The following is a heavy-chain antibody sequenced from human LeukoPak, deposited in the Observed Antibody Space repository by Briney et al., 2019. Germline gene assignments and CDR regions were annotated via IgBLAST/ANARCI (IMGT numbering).Heavy chain of an antibody. CDR1: GFLLRTSGVG. Sequence: SGPTLAHPTQPLTLTYTFSGFLLRTSGVGVGWLRQPPGKALEWLALIYWDDDKRYSPSLKSRLTITKDTSKNQVFLTMTNVDPVDTATYYCAHRRSGSYSWDYWGQGTLVTGSS. D-gene: IGHD1-26*01. CDR2: IYWDDDK. CDR3: AHRRSGSYSWDY. J-gene: IGHJ4*02. V-gene: IGHV2-5*02.